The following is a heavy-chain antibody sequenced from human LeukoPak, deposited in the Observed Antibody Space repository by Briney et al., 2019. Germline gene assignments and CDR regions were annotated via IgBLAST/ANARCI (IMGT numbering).Heavy chain of an antibody. CDR2: IYTSGST. V-gene: IGHV4-4*07. CDR1: GGSISSYY. Sequence: SETLSLTCTVSGGSISSYYWSWIRQPAGKGLEWIGRIYTSGSTNYNPSLKSRVTMSVDTSKNQFSLKLSSVTAADTAVYYCARDRPDYGDYYYYYYYMDVWGKGTTATVSS. D-gene: IGHD4-17*01. CDR3: ARDRPDYGDYYYYYYYMDV. J-gene: IGHJ6*03.